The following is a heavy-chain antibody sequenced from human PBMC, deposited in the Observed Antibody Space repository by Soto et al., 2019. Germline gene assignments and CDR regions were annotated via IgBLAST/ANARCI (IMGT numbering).Heavy chain of an antibody. J-gene: IGHJ5*02. CDR2: INAGNGNT. D-gene: IGHD3-22*01. CDR3: ARSAGGYYNWFDP. V-gene: IGHV1-3*01. Sequence: ASVKVSCKASGYTFTSYAMHWVRQAPGQRLEWMGWINAGNGNTKYSQKFQGRVTITRDTSASTDYMELSSLRSEDTAVYYCARSAGGYYNWFDPWGQGTLVTVSS. CDR1: GYTFTSYA.